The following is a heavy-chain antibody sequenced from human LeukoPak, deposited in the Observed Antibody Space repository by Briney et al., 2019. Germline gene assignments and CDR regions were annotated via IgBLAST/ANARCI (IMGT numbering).Heavy chain of an antibody. CDR2: IYYSGST. CDR3: AGNVDTAMVTFDS. Sequence: SQTLSLTCTVSGGSISSGDYYWSWIRQPPGKGLEWIGYIYYSGSTYYNPSLKSRVTISVDTSKNQFSLKVTSVTAADTAVYYCAGNVDTAMVTFDSWGQGTLVTVSS. J-gene: IGHJ4*02. D-gene: IGHD5-18*01. CDR1: GGSISSGDYY. V-gene: IGHV4-30-4*08.